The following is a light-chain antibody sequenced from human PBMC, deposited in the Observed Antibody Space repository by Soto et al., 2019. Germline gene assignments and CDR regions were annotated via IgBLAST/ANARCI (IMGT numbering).Light chain of an antibody. J-gene: IGLJ2*01. CDR2: DVS. CDR1: SSDVGGYNY. Sequence: QSALTQPASVSGSPGQSITISCTGTSSDVGGYNYVSWYQQHPGKAPKLMIYDVSNRPSGVSNRFSGSKSGSTASLSISGLQAEDEADYYCSSYTSTLTLVVFGGGTKLTVL. V-gene: IGLV2-14*01. CDR3: SSYTSTLTLVV.